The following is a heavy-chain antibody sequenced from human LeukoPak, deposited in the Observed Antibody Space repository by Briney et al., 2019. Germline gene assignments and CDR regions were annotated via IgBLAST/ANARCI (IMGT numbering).Heavy chain of an antibody. CDR1: GYSFTSYW. Sequence: GESLKISCKGSGYSFTSYWIGWVRQMPGKGVDDMGIIHPGDSDTIYSPSFQGQVTISVDRSSSTAYIQWSRLKASDTAMYYCATHPGGLQSGFDNWGQGTLVTVSS. D-gene: IGHD5-24*01. V-gene: IGHV5-51*01. CDR2: IHPGDSDT. J-gene: IGHJ4*02. CDR3: ATHPGGLQSGFDN.